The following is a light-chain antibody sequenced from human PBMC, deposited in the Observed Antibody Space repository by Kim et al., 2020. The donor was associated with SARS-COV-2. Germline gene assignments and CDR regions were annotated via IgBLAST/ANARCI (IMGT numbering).Light chain of an antibody. Sequence: EIVLTQSPATLSLSPGERATLSCRASQSVSSNLAWYQQKPGQAPRLLIYDASTRATGIPARFSGSGSGTEFTLTISSLQSEDFAVFYCGQYNDMAPRTFGQGTQVEIK. CDR3: GQYNDMAPRT. J-gene: IGKJ1*01. CDR1: QSVSSN. CDR2: DAS. V-gene: IGKV3-15*01.